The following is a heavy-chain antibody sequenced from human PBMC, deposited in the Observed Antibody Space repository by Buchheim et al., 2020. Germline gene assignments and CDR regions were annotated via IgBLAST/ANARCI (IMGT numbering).Heavy chain of an antibody. J-gene: IGHJ6*02. CDR3: ARDLMVGFGELLGRWGYYYYGMDV. V-gene: IGHV1-46*01. CDR2: INPGGEPI. Sequence: QVQLVQSGAEVKKPGASVRISCKASGYTFTRFYIHWFRQAPGQGLEWMGIINPGGEPITYALKFQGRVTMTRDTSTNTVYMELSSLRSEDTAMYYCARDLMVGFGELLGRWGYYYYGMDVWGQGTT. CDR1: GYTFTRFY. D-gene: IGHD3-10*01.